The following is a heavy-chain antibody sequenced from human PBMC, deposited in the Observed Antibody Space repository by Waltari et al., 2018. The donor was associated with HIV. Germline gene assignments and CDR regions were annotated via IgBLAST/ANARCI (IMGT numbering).Heavy chain of an antibody. D-gene: IGHD4-17*01. CDR1: GYTFTSYA. J-gene: IGHJ4*02. V-gene: IGHV1-3*01. CDR2: INAGNGNT. CDR3: ARADYGGNGDY. Sequence: QVQLVQSGAEVKKPGASVKVSCKASGYTFTSYAMHWVRQAPGKRLEWRGWINAGNGNTKYSQKFQGRVTITRDTSASTAYMELSSLRSEDTAVYYCARADYGGNGDYWGQGTLVTVSS.